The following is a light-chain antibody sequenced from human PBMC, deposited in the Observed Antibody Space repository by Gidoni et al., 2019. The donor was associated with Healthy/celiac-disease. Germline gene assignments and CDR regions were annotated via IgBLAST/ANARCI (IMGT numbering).Light chain of an antibody. CDR1: SSDVGGYNY. CDR3: SSYTSSSTRV. CDR2: EVS. V-gene: IGLV2-14*01. J-gene: IGLJ2*01. Sequence: QSALTQPASVSGSPGLWITISCTGTSSDVGGYNYVSWYQQHPGKAPKLMIYEVSNRPSGVSNRFSGSKSGNTASLTISGLQAEDEADYYCSSYTSSSTRVFGGGTKLTVL.